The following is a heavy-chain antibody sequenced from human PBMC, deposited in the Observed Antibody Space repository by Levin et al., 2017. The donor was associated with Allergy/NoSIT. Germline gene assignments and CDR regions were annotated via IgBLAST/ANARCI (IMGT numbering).Heavy chain of an antibody. V-gene: IGHV1-69*13. Sequence: SVKVSCKASGGTFSSYTFSWVRQAPGQGLEWMGGIIPTFGTTNSAQKFQGRVAITADESTRTASMELSSLSSEDTAVYYCARRGHWNYKDSFDIWGQGTMVTVSS. CDR2: IIPTFGTT. D-gene: IGHD1-7*01. CDR1: GGTFSSYT. CDR3: ARRGHWNYKDSFDI. J-gene: IGHJ3*02.